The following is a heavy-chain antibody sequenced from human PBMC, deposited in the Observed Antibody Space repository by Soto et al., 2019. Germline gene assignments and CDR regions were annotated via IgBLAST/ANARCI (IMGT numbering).Heavy chain of an antibody. CDR3: ARSIAAAVDFDY. Sequence: ASVKVSCKASGYTFTSYGISWVRQAPGQGLEWMGWISAYSGSTNYAQKLQGRVTMTTDTSTSTAYMELRSLRTDDTAVYYCARSIAAAVDFDYWGQGTLVTVSS. D-gene: IGHD6-13*01. J-gene: IGHJ4*02. CDR2: ISAYSGST. CDR1: GYTFTSYG. V-gene: IGHV1-18*01.